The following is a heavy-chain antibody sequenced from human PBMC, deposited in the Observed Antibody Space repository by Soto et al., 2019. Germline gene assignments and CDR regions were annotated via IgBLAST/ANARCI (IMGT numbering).Heavy chain of an antibody. J-gene: IGHJ4*02. D-gene: IGHD6-19*01. V-gene: IGHV3-30*18. CDR1: GFTFSSYG. CDR2: ISYDGSNK. CDR3: AKDTIALAPTFDY. Sequence: QVQLVESGGGVVQPGRSLRLSCAASGFTFSSYGMHWVRQAPGKGLEGVAVISYDGSNKYYADSVKGRFTISRDNSKNTLYLQMNSLRAEDTAVYYCAKDTIALAPTFDYWCQGTLVTVSS.